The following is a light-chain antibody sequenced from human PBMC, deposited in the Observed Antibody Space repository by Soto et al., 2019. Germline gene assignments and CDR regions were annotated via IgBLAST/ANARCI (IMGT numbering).Light chain of an antibody. CDR2: SAS. Sequence: DIQMTQSPATLSASVGDSVTITCRASQNINNWLAWYQKKPGKAPKLLIYSASSLENGVPSRFSGSGSGTDFIFTITSLQPDAFATYYCQQYSRVWTFGQGTKVDIK. J-gene: IGKJ1*01. V-gene: IGKV1-5*03. CDR3: QQYSRVWT. CDR1: QNINNW.